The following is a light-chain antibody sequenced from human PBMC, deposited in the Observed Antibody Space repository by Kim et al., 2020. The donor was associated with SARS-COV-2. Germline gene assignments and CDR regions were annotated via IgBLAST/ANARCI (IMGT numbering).Light chain of an antibody. J-gene: IGLJ2*01. CDR3: QSYDSSNHVV. V-gene: IGLV6-57*03. CDR2: EDN. CDR1: SGSIASNY. Sequence: KTVTLSCTRSSGSIASNYVQWYQQRPGSAPTTVIYEDNQGPSGVPDRFSGSSDSSSNSASLSISGLKTEDEADYYCQSYDSSNHVVFGGGTQLTVL.